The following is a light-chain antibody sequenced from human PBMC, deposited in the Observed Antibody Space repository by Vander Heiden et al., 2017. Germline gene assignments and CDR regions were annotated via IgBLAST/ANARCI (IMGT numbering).Light chain of an antibody. J-gene: IGLJ1*01. Sequence: QSALTQPASVSGSPGQSITISCTGANSDVGDYVSWYQQHPGKAPKLLIYEVSDRPSGVSNRFSGSKSGNTAFLTISGLQAEDEADYYCSSLTSSLYVFGAGTKVTVL. CDR1: NSDVGDY. CDR3: SSLTSSLYV. CDR2: EVS. V-gene: IGLV2-14*01.